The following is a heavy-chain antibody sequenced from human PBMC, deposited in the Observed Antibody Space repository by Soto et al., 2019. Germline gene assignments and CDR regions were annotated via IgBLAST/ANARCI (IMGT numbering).Heavy chain of an antibody. CDR3: ARGGSSSGYYYYGMDV. CDR1: GGSFSGYY. Sequence: PSETLSLTCAVYGGSFSGYYWSWIRQPPGKGLEWIGEINHSGSTNYNPSLKSRVTISVDTSKNQFSLKLSSVTAADTAVYYCARGGSSSGYYYYGMDVWGQGTTVTVS. CDR2: INHSGST. J-gene: IGHJ6*02. D-gene: IGHD6-6*01. V-gene: IGHV4-34*01.